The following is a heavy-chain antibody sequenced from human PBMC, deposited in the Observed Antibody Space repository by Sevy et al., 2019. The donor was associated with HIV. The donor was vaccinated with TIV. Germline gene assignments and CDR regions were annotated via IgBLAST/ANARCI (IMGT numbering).Heavy chain of an antibody. CDR1: GGSISSSSYY. J-gene: IGHJ1*01. V-gene: IGHV4-39*01. D-gene: IGHD5-12*01. Sequence: SETLSVTCTVSGGSISSSSYYWGWIRQPPGKGLERIGSIYYSGSTYYNPSLKSRVTISVDTSKNQFSLKLSSMTAAATAVYYCASSYGGYGAEYFQHWGQGTLVTVSS. CDR3: ASSYGGYGAEYFQH. CDR2: IYYSGST.